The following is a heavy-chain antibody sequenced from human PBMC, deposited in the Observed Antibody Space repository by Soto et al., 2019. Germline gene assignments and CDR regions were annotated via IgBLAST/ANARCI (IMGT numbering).Heavy chain of an antibody. Sequence: PSETLSLTCAVSGGSISSGGYSWSWIRQPPGKGLEWIGYIYHSGSTYYNPSLKSRVTISVDRSKNQFSLKLSSVTAADTAVYYCASAKGYCSGGSCYSWIWFDPWGQGTLVTVSS. V-gene: IGHV4-30-2*01. J-gene: IGHJ5*02. CDR3: ASAKGYCSGGSCYSWIWFDP. D-gene: IGHD2-15*01. CDR2: IYHSGST. CDR1: GGSISSGGYS.